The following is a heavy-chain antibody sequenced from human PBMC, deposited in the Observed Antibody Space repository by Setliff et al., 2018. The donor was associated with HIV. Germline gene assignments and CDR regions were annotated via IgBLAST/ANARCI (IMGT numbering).Heavy chain of an antibody. J-gene: IGHJ3*02. V-gene: IGHV3-48*01. D-gene: IGHD2-15*01. CDR1: GFTFSNYN. CDR3: ARGVRAYSTSPRGLDT. CDR2: ISSSSSTI. Sequence: PGGSLRLSCAASGFTFSNYNMNWVRQAPGKGLEWVSYISSSSSTIYYADSVKGRFCISRDNAKNSLYLPMNSLRAEDTAVFYCARGVRAYSTSPRGLDTWGQGTMVTVSS.